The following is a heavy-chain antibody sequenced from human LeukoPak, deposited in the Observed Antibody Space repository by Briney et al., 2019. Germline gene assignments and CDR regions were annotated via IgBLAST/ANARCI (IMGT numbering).Heavy chain of an antibody. CDR2: INPSGGST. CDR1: GYTFTSYY. Sequence: GASVKVSCKASGYTFTSYYMHWVRQAPGQGLEWMGIINPSGGSTSYAQKFQGRVTMTRDMSTSTVYMELSSLRSEDTAVYYCARRVYSSGWRHRYYFDYWGQGTLVTVSS. CDR3: ARRVYSSGWRHRYYFDY. D-gene: IGHD6-19*01. V-gene: IGHV1-46*01. J-gene: IGHJ4*02.